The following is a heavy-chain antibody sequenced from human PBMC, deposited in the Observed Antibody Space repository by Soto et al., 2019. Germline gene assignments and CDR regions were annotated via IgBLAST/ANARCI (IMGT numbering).Heavy chain of an antibody. CDR3: ARFYYDSSGYHPSDY. J-gene: IGHJ4*02. V-gene: IGHV1-18*01. D-gene: IGHD3-22*01. CDR1: GYTFTSYG. CDR2: ISAYNGNT. Sequence: QVQLVQSGAEVKKPGASVKVSCKASGYTFTSYGISWVRQAPGQGLEWMGWISAYNGNTNYAQKLQGRVTMTTDTSTRTDYMELRSLRSDDTAVYYCARFYYDSSGYHPSDYWGQGTLVTVSS.